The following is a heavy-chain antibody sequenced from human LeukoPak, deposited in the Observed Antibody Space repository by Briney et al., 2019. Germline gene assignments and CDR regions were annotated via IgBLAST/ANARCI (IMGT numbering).Heavy chain of an antibody. CDR3: AKDLIQQQLVYFDY. Sequence: GGSLRLSCAASRFTFSSYVMSWVRQAPGKGLEWVSAISGGGGSTYYADSVKGRFTISRDNSKNTLYLQMNSLRAEDTAMYYCAKDLIQQQLVYFDYWGQGTLVTVSS. V-gene: IGHV3-23*01. CDR1: RFTFSSYV. J-gene: IGHJ4*02. CDR2: ISGGGGST. D-gene: IGHD6-13*01.